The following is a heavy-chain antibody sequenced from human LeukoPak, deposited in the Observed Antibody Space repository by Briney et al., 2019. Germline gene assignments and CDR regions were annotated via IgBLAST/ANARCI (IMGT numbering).Heavy chain of an antibody. CDR1: GGSFSGYY. Sequence: SETLSLTCAVYGGSFSGYYWSWIRQPPGKGLEWIGEINHSGSTNYNPSLKRRGTISVDTSKNQFSLKLSSVTAADTAVYYCARGLRWYYYGSGRSYYFDYWGQGTLVTVSS. J-gene: IGHJ4*02. D-gene: IGHD3-10*01. CDR3: ARGLRWYYYGSGRSYYFDY. V-gene: IGHV4-34*01. CDR2: INHSGST.